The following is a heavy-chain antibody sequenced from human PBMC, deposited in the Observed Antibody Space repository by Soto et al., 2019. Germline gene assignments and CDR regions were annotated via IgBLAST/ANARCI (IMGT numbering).Heavy chain of an antibody. CDR1: GFTFSSYG. D-gene: IGHD3-10*01. CDR3: AKDPGAYYGMDV. Sequence: QVQLVESGGGVVQPGRSLRLSCAASGFTFSSYGMHWVRQAPGKGLEWVAVISYDGSNKYYADSVKGRFTISRDNSKNTLYLQMNSLRAEDTAVYYCAKDPGAYYGMDVWGQGTTVTVSS. CDR2: ISYDGSNK. J-gene: IGHJ6*02. V-gene: IGHV3-30*18.